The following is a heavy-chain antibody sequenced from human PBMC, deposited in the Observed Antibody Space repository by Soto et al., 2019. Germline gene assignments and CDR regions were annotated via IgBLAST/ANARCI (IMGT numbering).Heavy chain of an antibody. CDR2: INSDGSST. CDR1: GFTFSSYW. Sequence: EVQLVESGGGLVQPGGSLRLSCAASGFTFSSYWMHCFRQAPGKGLVWVSRINSDGSSTSYADSVKGRFTISRDNANNTLYLQMNSMRAEDTAVYYCARDLEIFGVVSSVYGGQGTLVTVSS. V-gene: IGHV3-74*01. D-gene: IGHD3-3*01. CDR3: ARDLEIFGVVSSVY. J-gene: IGHJ4*02.